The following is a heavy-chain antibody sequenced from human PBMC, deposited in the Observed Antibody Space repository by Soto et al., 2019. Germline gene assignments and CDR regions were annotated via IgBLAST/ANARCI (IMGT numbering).Heavy chain of an antibody. D-gene: IGHD3-3*01. J-gene: IGHJ4*02. CDR2: ISGIGGST. CDR3: AKARAQYYVFWGGYPVDY. Sequence: VQLLESGGGLVQPGGSLRLSCAASGFTFSSYAMSWVRQAPGKGLEWVSAISGIGGSTYYADSVKGRFSISRDNSKNTLYLQMNSLRAEDTAVYYCAKARAQYYVFWGGYPVDYLGQGTLVTVSS. CDR1: GFTFSSYA. V-gene: IGHV3-23*01.